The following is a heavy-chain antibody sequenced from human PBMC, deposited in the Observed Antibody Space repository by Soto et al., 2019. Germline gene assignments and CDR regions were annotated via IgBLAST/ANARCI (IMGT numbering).Heavy chain of an antibody. D-gene: IGHD4-17*01. Sequence: SETLSLTCAVSGGSISSSNWWSWVRQPPGKGLEWIGEIYHSGSTYYNPSLKSRVTISVDKSKNQFSLKLSSVTAADTAVYYCARVWTTVTNRPFDFWGQGTLVTVSS. J-gene: IGHJ4*02. V-gene: IGHV4-4*02. CDR3: ARVWTTVTNRPFDF. CDR2: IYHSGST. CDR1: GGSISSSNW.